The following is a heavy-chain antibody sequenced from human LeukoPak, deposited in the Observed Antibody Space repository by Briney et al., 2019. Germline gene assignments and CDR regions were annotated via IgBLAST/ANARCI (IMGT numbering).Heavy chain of an antibody. J-gene: IGHJ3*02. CDR1: GFTFSGYG. Sequence: PGGSLRLSCAASGFTFSGYGMHWVRQAPGKGLEWVAVILSDGSKEFYTDSVKGRFTISRDNSKNTLYLQMNSLRAEDTAVYYCAKDLHSGYDYGNDAFDIWGQGTMVTVSS. V-gene: IGHV3-33*06. CDR3: AKDLHSGYDYGNDAFDI. CDR2: ILSDGSKE. D-gene: IGHD5-12*01.